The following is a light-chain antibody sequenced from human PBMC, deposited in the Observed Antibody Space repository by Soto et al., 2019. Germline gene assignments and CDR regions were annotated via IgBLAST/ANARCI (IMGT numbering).Light chain of an antibody. Sequence: AIQMTQSPSSFSASTGDRVTITCRASQSISNHLNWYQQKPGKAPKLLIYDASSLESGVPSRFSGSGSGTEFTLTISSLQPDDFATYYCQQYNSYPITFGQGTRLEIK. CDR3: QQYNSYPIT. V-gene: IGKV1-13*02. CDR1: QSISNH. CDR2: DAS. J-gene: IGKJ5*01.